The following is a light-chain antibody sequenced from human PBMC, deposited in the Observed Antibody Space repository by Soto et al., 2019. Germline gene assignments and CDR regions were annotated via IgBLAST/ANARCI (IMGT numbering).Light chain of an antibody. CDR3: QQSYNFPRT. Sequence: DRVTITCRTSQGINDYLNWYQMKPGEAPKLLIYAASALQSGIPSRFSGSASGTEFTLTITSLQPEDFATYYCQQSYNFPRTFGQGTKVDIK. J-gene: IGKJ1*01. CDR2: AAS. CDR1: QGINDY. V-gene: IGKV1-39*01.